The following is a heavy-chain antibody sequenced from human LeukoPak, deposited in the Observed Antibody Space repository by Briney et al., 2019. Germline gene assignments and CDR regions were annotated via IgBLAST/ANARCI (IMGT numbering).Heavy chain of an antibody. CDR3: AKDWGDTDCDHFDY. CDR2: IYYSGSA. Sequence: SETLSLTCTVSGGSISDYSWSWIRQPPGKGLEWIGNIYYSGSANHNPSLKSRVTISVDTSKNQFSLKLSSVTAADTAVYYCAKDWGDTDCDHFDYWGQGTLVTVSS. D-gene: IGHD2-21*01. V-gene: IGHV4-59*12. J-gene: IGHJ4*02. CDR1: GGSISDYS.